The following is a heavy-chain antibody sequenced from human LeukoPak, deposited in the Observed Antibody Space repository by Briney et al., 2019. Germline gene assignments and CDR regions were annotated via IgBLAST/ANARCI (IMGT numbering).Heavy chain of an antibody. CDR2: ISGNGGGP. Sequence: GGSLNLSCSASGLTFSSYAIHWVRQAPGKGLEYVSGISGNGGGPYNASSVKARFTISRNKSKNTLFFQISSLEPRDTAVYYCVKDMASGYGRGDAFDIWGQGTLVTVSS. J-gene: IGHJ3*02. V-gene: IGHV3-64*05. CDR3: VKDMASGYGRGDAFDI. CDR1: GLTFSSYA. D-gene: IGHD5-12*01.